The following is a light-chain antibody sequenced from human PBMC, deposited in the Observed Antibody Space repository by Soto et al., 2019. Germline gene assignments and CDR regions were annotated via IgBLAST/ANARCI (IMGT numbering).Light chain of an antibody. CDR3: CSYAGNNVYV. J-gene: IGLJ1*01. CDR1: SSDVGSYNL. V-gene: IGLV2-23*01. CDR2: EGS. Sequence: QSVLTQPASVSGSPGQSITISCTGTSSDVGSYNLVSWYQQHPGKAPKLMIYEGSKRPSGVSNRFSGSKSGNTASLTISGLQAEDEADYYCCSYAGNNVYVFGTGTKVTVL.